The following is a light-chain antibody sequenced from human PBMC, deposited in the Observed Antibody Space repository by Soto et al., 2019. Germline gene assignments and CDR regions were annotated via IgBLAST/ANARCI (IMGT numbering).Light chain of an antibody. CDR3: SSYAGSNNLRM. V-gene: IGLV2-8*01. J-gene: IGLJ3*02. Sequence: QSALTQPPSASGSPGQSVTISCAGTSSDVGGYDYVSWYQQHPGKAPKLIIYEVNKRPSGVPDRFSGSKSANTASLTVSGLQVEDEADYYCSSYAGSNNLRMFGGGTKLTVL. CDR2: EVN. CDR1: SSDVGGYDY.